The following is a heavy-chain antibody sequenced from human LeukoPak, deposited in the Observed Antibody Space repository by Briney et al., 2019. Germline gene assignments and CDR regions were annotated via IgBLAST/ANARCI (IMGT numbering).Heavy chain of an antibody. Sequence: PGGSLRLSCAASGFTFSSYAMAWVRQAPGKGLEWVSVIDGGGGDTNFADSVKGRFTISRDNSKNTLYLQMNSLRAEDTAVYYCAKTNGYDKFDYWGQGTPVTVSS. D-gene: IGHD5-12*01. J-gene: IGHJ4*02. CDR1: GFTFSSYA. V-gene: IGHV3-23*01. CDR3: AKTNGYDKFDY. CDR2: IDGGGGDT.